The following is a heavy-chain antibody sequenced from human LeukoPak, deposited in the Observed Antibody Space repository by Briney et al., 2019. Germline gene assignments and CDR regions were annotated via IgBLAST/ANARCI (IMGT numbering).Heavy chain of an antibody. V-gene: IGHV3-74*01. J-gene: IGHJ4*02. CDR2: INTDGSST. CDR1: GFTFSSYW. D-gene: IGHD2-2*01. Sequence: GGSLRLSCAASGFTFSSYWMHCVRQAPGKGLVWVSRINTDGSSTSYADSVKGRFTISRDNAKNTLYLQMNSLRAEDTAVYYCARYCSSTSCGDFDYWGQGTLVTVSS. CDR3: ARYCSSTSCGDFDY.